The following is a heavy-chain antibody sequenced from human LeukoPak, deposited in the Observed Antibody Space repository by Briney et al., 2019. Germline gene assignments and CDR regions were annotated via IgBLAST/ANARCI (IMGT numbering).Heavy chain of an antibody. V-gene: IGHV3-7*03. J-gene: IGHJ4*02. Sequence: GGSLRLSCAASGFTVSSNYISWVRQAPGKGLEWVANIKQDGSEKYYVDSVKGRFTISRDNAKNSLYLQMNSLRAEDTAVYYCARSLGFDYWGQGTLVTVSS. CDR2: IKQDGSEK. CDR1: GFTVSSNY. CDR3: ARSLGFDY.